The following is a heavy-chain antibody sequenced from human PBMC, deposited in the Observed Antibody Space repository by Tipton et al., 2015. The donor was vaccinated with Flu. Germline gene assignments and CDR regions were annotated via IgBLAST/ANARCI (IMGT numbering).Heavy chain of an antibody. CDR1: GFIVSSSY. D-gene: IGHD2-2*01. Sequence: VQLVQSGGGLVQPGGSLRLSCAASGFIVSSSYITWVRQAPGKGLEWVSVIYSGGATYYADSVKGRFTISRDNSKRTVFLQMNSLRAEDTAVYYCARWLPPFRYCGSPPCPAGIDYWGQGTLVTVSS. CDR2: IYSGGAT. J-gene: IGHJ4*02. V-gene: IGHV3-66*02. CDR3: ARWLPPFRYCGSPPCPAGIDY.